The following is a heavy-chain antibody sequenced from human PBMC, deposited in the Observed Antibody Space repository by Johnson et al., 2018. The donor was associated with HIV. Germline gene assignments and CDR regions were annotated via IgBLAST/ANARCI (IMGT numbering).Heavy chain of an antibody. CDR2: INSDGSST. J-gene: IGHJ3*02. V-gene: IGHV3-74*02. D-gene: IGHD6-19*01. CDR1: GFTFSSYG. Sequence: VQLVESGGGVVQPGGSLRLSCVASGFTFSSYGMHWVRQAPGKGLAWVSRINSDGSSTSYADSGKGRFTISRDNAKNTLYLQMNSRRVEDTALYYCARARAGAFDIWGQGTVVTVSS. CDR3: ARARAGAFDI.